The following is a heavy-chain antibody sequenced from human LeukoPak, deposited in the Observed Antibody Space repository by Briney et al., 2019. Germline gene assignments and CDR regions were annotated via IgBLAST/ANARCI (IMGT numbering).Heavy chain of an antibody. D-gene: IGHD3-3*01. CDR2: IYYSGST. V-gene: IGHV4-39*01. CDR1: GGSISSSSYY. Sequence: SETLSLTCTVSGGSISSSSYYWGWIRQPPGKGLKWIGSIYYSGSTYYNPSLKSRVTISVDTSKNQFSLKLSSVTAADTAVYYCAIEDYDFWSGYSYYFDYWGQGTLVTVSS. J-gene: IGHJ4*02. CDR3: AIEDYDFWSGYSYYFDY.